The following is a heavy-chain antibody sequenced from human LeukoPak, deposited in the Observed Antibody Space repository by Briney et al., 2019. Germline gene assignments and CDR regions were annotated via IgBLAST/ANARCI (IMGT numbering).Heavy chain of an antibody. CDR1: GFTFSSYE. V-gene: IGHV3-30*02. D-gene: IGHD6-19*01. CDR2: IRYDGSNK. CDR3: AKVGSKGYSSGWRRPDY. J-gene: IGHJ4*02. Sequence: GGSLRLSCAASGFTFSSYEVNWVRQAPGKGLEWVAFIRYDGSNKYYADSVKGRFTISRDNSKNTLYLQMNSLRAEDTAVYYCAKVGSKGYSSGWRRPDYWGQGTLVTVSS.